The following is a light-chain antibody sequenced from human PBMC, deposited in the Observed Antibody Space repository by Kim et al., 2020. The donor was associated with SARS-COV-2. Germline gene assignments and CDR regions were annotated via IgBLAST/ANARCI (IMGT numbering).Light chain of an antibody. CDR2: GAS. V-gene: IGKV3-20*01. Sequence: SPGERATLSCRASPSVSSSYLAWYQQKPGQAPRLLIHGASTRATGIPDRFSGSGSGTDFSLTISRLEPEDFAVYCCLQYGNSPWTFGQGTKVDIK. CDR3: LQYGNSPWT. CDR1: PSVSSSY. J-gene: IGKJ1*01.